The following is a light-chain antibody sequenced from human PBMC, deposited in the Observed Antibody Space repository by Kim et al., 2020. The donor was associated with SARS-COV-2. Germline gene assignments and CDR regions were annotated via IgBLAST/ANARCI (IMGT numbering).Light chain of an antibody. Sequence: EIVLTQSPGTLSLSPGERATLSCRASQTVTSNYLAWYQQKPGQAPGLLIYGASSRATGISDRFSGSGSGTDFTLTISRLEPEDFAVYYCQQYGSSPATFGQGTKLEI. J-gene: IGKJ1*01. V-gene: IGKV3-20*01. CDR1: QTVTSNY. CDR3: QQYGSSPAT. CDR2: GAS.